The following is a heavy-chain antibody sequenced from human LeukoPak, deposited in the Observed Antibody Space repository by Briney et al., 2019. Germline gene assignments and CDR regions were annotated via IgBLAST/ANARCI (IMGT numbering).Heavy chain of an antibody. CDR1: GGSISSDC. V-gene: IGHV4-59*01. J-gene: IGHJ5*02. D-gene: IGHD2-15*01. Sequence: SETLSLTCTVSGGSISSDCWSWIRQPPGKGLEWIGYIYYSGSTNYNPSLKSRVTISVDTSKNQFSLKLSSVTAADTAVYYCARDRGYCSGGSCYRWFDPWGQGTLDTVSS. CDR3: ARDRGYCSGGSCYRWFDP. CDR2: IYYSGST.